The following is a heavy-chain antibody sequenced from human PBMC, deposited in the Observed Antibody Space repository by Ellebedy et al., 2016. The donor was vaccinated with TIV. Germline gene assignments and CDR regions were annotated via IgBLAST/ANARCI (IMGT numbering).Heavy chain of an antibody. Sequence: ASVKVSXXASGYTFTSYGISWVRQAPGQGLEWMGWISAYNGNTNYAQKLQGRVTMTTDTSTSTAYMELRSLRSDDTAVYYWAGGVGGGYDFDYWGQGTLVTVSS. CDR2: ISAYNGNT. CDR1: GYTFTSYG. D-gene: IGHD5-12*01. V-gene: IGHV1-18*01. J-gene: IGHJ4*02. CDR3: AGGVGGGYDFDY.